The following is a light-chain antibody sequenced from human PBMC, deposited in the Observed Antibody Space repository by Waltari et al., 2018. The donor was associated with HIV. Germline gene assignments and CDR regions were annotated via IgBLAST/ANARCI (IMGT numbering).Light chain of an antibody. CDR3: QQTYSIPYT. CDR2: DAS. J-gene: IGKJ2*01. CDR1: QTTSTY. Sequence: DIQMTQSPSSLSASVGDRVTIPCRASQTTSTYLKWYQQKPGKAPNLLISDASSLQSGVPPRFSGSGFGTDFTLSISSLQPEDFATYFCQQTYSIPYTVGQGTKLEIK. V-gene: IGKV1-39*01.